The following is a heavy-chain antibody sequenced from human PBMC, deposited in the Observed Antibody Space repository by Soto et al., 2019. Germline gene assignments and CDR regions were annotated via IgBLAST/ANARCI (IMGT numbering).Heavy chain of an antibody. CDR1: GGSFSGYF. J-gene: IGHJ3*01. D-gene: IGHD6-19*01. CDR3: ARGGSSDWQVAFDF. CDR2: VNHNGRN. V-gene: IGHV4-34*01. Sequence: SETLSLTCAVYGGSFSGYFWNWIRQTPGKGLEWIGKVNHNGRNNYNPSLKSRVTISLDMSKNQISLKLTSVTAADTAVYYCARGGSSDWQVAFDFWGQGTMVTVSS.